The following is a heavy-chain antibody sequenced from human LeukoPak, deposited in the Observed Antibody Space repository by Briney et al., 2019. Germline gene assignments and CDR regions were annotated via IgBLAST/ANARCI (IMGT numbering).Heavy chain of an antibody. D-gene: IGHD5-18*01. V-gene: IGHV3-23*01. CDR2: ISGSGGST. Sequence: GGSLRLSCAASGFTFSSYATSWVRQAPGKGLEWVSAISGSGGSTYYADSVKGRFPISRDNSKNTLYLQMNSLRAEDTAVYYCAKDCSAPIQLWLSCVDYWGQGTLVTVSS. J-gene: IGHJ4*02. CDR3: AKDCSAPIQLWLSCVDY. CDR1: GFTFSSYA.